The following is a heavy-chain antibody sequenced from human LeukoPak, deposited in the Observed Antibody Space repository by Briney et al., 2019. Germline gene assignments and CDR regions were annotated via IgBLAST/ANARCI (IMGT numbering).Heavy chain of an antibody. V-gene: IGHV3-30*03. CDR2: ISYDGSNK. D-gene: IGHD3-22*01. J-gene: IGHJ3*02. Sequence: GRSLRLSCAASGFTFSSYGMHWVRQAPGKGLEWVAVISYDGSNKYYADSVKGRFTISRDNSKNTLYLQMNSLRAEDTAVYYCARGPHYYDSSGYNDAFDIWGQGTIVTVSS. CDR1: GFTFSSYG. CDR3: ARGPHYYDSSGYNDAFDI.